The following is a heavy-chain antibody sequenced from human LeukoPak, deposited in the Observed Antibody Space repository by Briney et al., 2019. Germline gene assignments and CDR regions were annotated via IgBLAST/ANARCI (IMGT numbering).Heavy chain of an antibody. CDR2: IIPIFGTA. D-gene: IGHD3-10*01. CDR1: GGTFSSYA. Sequence: SVKVSCKASGGTFSSYAISWVRQPPGQGLEWMGGIIPIFGTANYAQKVQGRVTITADKSTSTAYMELSSLRSEDTAVYYCARSPMVRGVITPNFDYWGQGTLATVSS. J-gene: IGHJ4*02. CDR3: ARSPMVRGVITPNFDY. V-gene: IGHV1-69*06.